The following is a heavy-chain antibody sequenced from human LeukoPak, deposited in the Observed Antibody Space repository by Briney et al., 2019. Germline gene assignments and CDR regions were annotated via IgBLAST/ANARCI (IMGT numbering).Heavy chain of an antibody. D-gene: IGHD5-18*01. CDR1: GFTFSSYG. Sequence: PGRSLRLSCAASGFTFSSYGMYWVRQAPGKGLEWVAVIWYDGSNKYYADSVKGRFTISRDNSKNTLYLQMNSLRAEDTAVYYCAKGSDTAPDYWGQGTLVTVSS. J-gene: IGHJ4*02. V-gene: IGHV3-33*06. CDR2: IWYDGSNK. CDR3: AKGSDTAPDY.